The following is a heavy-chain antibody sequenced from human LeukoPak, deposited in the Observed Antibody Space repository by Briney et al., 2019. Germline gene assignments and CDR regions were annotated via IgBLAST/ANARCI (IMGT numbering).Heavy chain of an antibody. D-gene: IGHD6-19*01. CDR2: ISGSGGST. CDR1: GFTFSSYA. V-gene: IGHV3-23*01. Sequence: GGSLRLSCAASGFTFSSYAMSWVRQAPGKGLEWVSAISGSGGSTYYADSVKGRFTISGDNSKNTLYLQMNSLRAEDTAVYYCAKAVAGTVGMDVWGQGTTVTVS. J-gene: IGHJ6*02. CDR3: AKAVAGTVGMDV.